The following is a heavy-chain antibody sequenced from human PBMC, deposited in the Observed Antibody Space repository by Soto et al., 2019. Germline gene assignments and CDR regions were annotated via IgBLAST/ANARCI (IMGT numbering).Heavy chain of an antibody. D-gene: IGHD3-10*01. Sequence: PSETLSLTCTVSGGSISSSSYYWGWIRQPPGKGLEWIGIIYYSGSTYYNPSLKSRVTISVDTSKNQFSLKLSSVPAADMAVYDCATYYYGSGSYYNDFYYYGMDVWGQGTTVTVSS. J-gene: IGHJ6*02. CDR3: ATYYYGSGSYYNDFYYYGMDV. V-gene: IGHV4-39*01. CDR2: IYYSGST. CDR1: GGSISSSSYY.